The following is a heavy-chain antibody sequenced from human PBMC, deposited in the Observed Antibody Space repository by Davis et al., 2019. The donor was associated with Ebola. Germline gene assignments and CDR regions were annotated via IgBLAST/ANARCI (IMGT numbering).Heavy chain of an antibody. V-gene: IGHV1-69*13. J-gene: IGHJ3*02. CDR3: ARDLVLVVYASFAAFDI. Sequence: SVKVSCKASGGTFSSYAISWVRQAPGQGLEWMGGIIPIFGTANYAQKFQGRFTITADESTSTAYMELHSLRSEDTAVYYCARDLVLVVYASFAAFDIWGQGTMVTVSS. D-gene: IGHD2-8*02. CDR1: GGTFSSYA. CDR2: IIPIFGTA.